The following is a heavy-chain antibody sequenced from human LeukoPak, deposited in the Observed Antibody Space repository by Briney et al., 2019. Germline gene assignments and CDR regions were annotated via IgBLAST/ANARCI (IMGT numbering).Heavy chain of an antibody. CDR3: ESLVVITTFDWFDP. V-gene: IGHV4-4*07. Sequence: ASETLSLTCTVPGGSISSYYWSWIRQPARKGREWIGRIYTSGSTNYNPSVKSRVTMSLDTSKNQFSLKVTSVTAADTAVYYCESLVVITTFDWFDPWGQGTLVTVSS. CDR1: GGSISSYY. CDR2: IYTSGST. D-gene: IGHD3-22*01. J-gene: IGHJ5*02.